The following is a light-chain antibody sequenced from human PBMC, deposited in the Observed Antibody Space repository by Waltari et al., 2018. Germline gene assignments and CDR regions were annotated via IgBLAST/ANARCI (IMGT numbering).Light chain of an antibody. CDR3: QQYYSIALD. CDR2: TAS. V-gene: IGKV1-NL1*01. CDR1: QRIGNS. Sequence: DIQMTQSPSSLSASVGDRVTITCRASQRIGNSVAWYQQKPGKAPKPLLSTASKLEIGVPSRFSGSGSGTEYTLTISSLQPEDFATYYCQQYYSIALDFGGGTKVEIK. J-gene: IGKJ4*01.